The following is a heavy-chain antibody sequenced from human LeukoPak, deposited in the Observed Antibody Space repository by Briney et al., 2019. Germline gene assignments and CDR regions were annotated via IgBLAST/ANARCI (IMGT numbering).Heavy chain of an antibody. J-gene: IGHJ4*02. CDR3: AGTYGSGTNFDY. CDR2: ISSTSTTI. Sequence: GGSLRLSCAASGFTFSSYSMNWVRQAPGKRLEWVSSISSTSTTIYYADSVKGRFTISRDNAKNSLYLQMNSLRDEDTAVYYCAGTYGSGTNFDYWGQGTLVTVSS. V-gene: IGHV3-48*02. CDR1: GFTFSSYS. D-gene: IGHD6-19*01.